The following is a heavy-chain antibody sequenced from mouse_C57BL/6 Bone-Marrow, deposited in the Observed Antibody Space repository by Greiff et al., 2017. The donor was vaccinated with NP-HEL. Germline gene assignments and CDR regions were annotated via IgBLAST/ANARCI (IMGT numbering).Heavy chain of an antibody. CDR2: INPSSGYT. CDR1: GYTFTSYT. V-gene: IGHV1-4*01. CDR3: ARSLYGSSPWFAY. Sequence: QAQLQQSGAELARPGASVKMSCKASGYTFTSYTMHWVKQRPGQGLEWIGYINPSSGYTKYNQKFKDKATLTADKSSSTAYMQLSSLTSEDSAVYYCARSLYGSSPWFAYWGQGTLVTVSA. J-gene: IGHJ3*01. D-gene: IGHD1-1*01.